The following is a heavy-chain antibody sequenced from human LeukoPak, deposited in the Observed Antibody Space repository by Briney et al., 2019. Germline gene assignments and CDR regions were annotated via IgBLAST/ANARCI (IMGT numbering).Heavy chain of an antibody. D-gene: IGHD2-21*02. CDR3: ANHLGMTSTPLGY. CDR2: ISATAGDT. CDR1: GFRFSSFA. Sequence: GGSLRLSCAASGFRFSSFAMSWVRQAPGKGLEWVSAISATAGDTYYADSVKGRFTISRDISKNTLYLQMNSLRAEDTAVYYCANHLGMTSTPLGYWGQGTLVTVSS. J-gene: IGHJ4*02. V-gene: IGHV3-23*01.